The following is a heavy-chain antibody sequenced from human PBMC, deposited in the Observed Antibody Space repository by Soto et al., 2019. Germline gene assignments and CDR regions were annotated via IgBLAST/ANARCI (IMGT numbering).Heavy chain of an antibody. Sequence: QVQLVQSGAEVKKPGASVKVSCKASGYTFTNYAFSWVRQAPGQGLEWMGWISADNGNTNYPQKLQGRVTMTTGTSTSTAYMELGSLGSDDTAVYYSARDLAAAGPFDCWGQGTVVTVSS. CDR1: GYTFTNYA. CDR2: ISADNGNT. CDR3: ARDLAAAGPFDC. J-gene: IGHJ4*02. D-gene: IGHD6-13*01. V-gene: IGHV1-18*01.